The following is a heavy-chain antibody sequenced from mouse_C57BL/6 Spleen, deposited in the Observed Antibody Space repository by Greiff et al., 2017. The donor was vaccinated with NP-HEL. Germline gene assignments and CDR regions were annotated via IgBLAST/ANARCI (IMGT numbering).Heavy chain of an antibody. CDR2: IDPENGDT. J-gene: IGHJ2*01. CDR3: TPALSLTGTRFDY. V-gene: IGHV14-4*01. Sequence: VQLQQSGAELVRPGASVKLSCTASGFNIKDDYMHWVQQRPEQGLEWIGWIDPENGDTEYASKFQGKATITADTSSNTAYLQLSSLTSEDTAVYYCTPALSLTGTRFDYWGQGTTLTVSA. CDR1: GFNIKDDY. D-gene: IGHD4-1*01.